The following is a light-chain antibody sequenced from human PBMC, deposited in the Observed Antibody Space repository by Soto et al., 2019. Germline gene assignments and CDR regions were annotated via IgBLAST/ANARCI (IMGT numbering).Light chain of an antibody. Sequence: DIQLTQSPSFLSASVGDRVTITCRASQGISSYLAWYQQKPGKAPKLLIYAASTLQSVVPSRFSGSGSGTEVTLIISSLQPEEFATNYCQQLNSYPFTFGPGTKVDIK. V-gene: IGKV1-9*01. J-gene: IGKJ3*01. CDR2: AAS. CDR3: QQLNSYPFT. CDR1: QGISSY.